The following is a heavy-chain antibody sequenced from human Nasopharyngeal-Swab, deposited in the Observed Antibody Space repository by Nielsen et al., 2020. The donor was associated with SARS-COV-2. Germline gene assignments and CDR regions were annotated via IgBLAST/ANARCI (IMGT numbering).Heavy chain of an antibody. V-gene: IGHV3-30*03. Sequence: GESLKISCAASGFTLSSYGMHWVRQAPGKGLEWVAVISYDGSYKYYADSVKGRFTISRDNSKNTLYLQMNSLRAEDTAVYYCASLSRGYWGQGTLVTVSS. J-gene: IGHJ4*02. CDR3: ASLSRGY. CDR1: GFTLSSYG. CDR2: ISYDGSYK. D-gene: IGHD6-13*01.